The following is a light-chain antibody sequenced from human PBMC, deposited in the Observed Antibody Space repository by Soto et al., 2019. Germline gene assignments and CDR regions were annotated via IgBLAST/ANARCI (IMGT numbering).Light chain of an antibody. CDR2: CAS. V-gene: IGKV3-20*01. CDR3: QQYDNSIT. Sequence: EIVLTQSPGTLSLSPGDTATLSCRASQSVSSNNLAWYHQKPGQTPRLLIYCASSRATGIPDRFSGSGSGTDFTLTISRLEPEDFAVYYCQQYDNSITFGQGTRLEIE. CDR1: QSVSSNN. J-gene: IGKJ5*01.